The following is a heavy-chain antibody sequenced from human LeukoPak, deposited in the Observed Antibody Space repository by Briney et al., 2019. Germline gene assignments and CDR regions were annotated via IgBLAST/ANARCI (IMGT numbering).Heavy chain of an antibody. V-gene: IGHV4-59*08. CDR2: DHYSGDS. CDR1: GGSISSYY. CDR3: ATSSHSGSYRAH. Sequence: PSETLSLTCSVSGGSISSYYWIWIRQPPGKGLQWIGYDHYSGDSNYNPSLKSRVTISMDTSKNQFSLRLSSVTAADTAVYYCATSSHSGSYRAHWGQGTLVTVSS. D-gene: IGHD3-10*01. J-gene: IGHJ4*02.